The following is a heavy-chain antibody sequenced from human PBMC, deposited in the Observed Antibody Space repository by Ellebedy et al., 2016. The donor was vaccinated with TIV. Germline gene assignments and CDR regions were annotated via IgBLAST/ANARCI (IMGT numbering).Heavy chain of an antibody. V-gene: IGHV3-7*01. J-gene: IGHJ5*02. D-gene: IGHD4-11*01. CDR3: ARRGSYGNYAVQINNWFDR. CDR2: IYQDGTMK. Sequence: PGGSLRLSCTASGFSFRSYWMAWVRQAPGKGLEWVANIYQDGTMKYSLDSVRGRFVISRDNAKHSLYLQMNSLRTEDTAVYYCARRGSYGNYAVQINNWFDRWGQGTLVIVSS. CDR1: GFSFRSYW.